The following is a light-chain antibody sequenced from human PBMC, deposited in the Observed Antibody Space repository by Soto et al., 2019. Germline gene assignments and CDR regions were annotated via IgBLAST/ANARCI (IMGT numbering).Light chain of an antibody. V-gene: IGKV3-20*01. CDR3: QQYTSSPYT. Sequence: EIVLTQSPGTLSLSPGERATLSCRASQTVSGSHLAWYQQKPGQAPRLLIYGASSRATGIPDRFSGSGSGADFTLTISRLEPEDFAVYYCQQYTSSPYTFGQGTKLDIK. CDR2: GAS. CDR1: QTVSGSH. J-gene: IGKJ2*01.